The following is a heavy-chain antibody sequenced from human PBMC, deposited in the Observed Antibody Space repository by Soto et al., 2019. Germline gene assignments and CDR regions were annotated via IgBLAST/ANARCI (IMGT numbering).Heavy chain of an antibody. CDR1: GGSISSYY. D-gene: IGHD3-10*01. CDR2: IYTSGST. V-gene: IGHV4-4*07. J-gene: IGHJ6*02. CDR3: ARDGGELLNYYYYYGMDV. Sequence: PSETLSLTCTVSGGSISSYYWSWIRQPAGKGLEWIGRIYTSGSTNYNPSLKSRVTMSVGTSKNQFSLKLSSVTAADTAVYYCARDGGELLNYYYYYGMDVWGQGTTVTVSS.